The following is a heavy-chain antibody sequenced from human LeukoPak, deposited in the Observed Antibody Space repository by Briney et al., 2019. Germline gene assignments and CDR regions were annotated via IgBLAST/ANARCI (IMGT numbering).Heavy chain of an antibody. Sequence: GGSLRLSCAASRFTFSNYAMSWVRQAPGKGLEWVSAISGSGGSTYYADSVKGRFTISRDNSKNTLYLQMNSLRAEDTAVYYCAGGGVTTPTPYYYYYGMDVWGQGTTVTVSS. V-gene: IGHV3-23*01. CDR1: RFTFSNYA. D-gene: IGHD3-16*01. CDR3: AGGGVTTPTPYYYYYGMDV. J-gene: IGHJ6*02. CDR2: ISGSGGST.